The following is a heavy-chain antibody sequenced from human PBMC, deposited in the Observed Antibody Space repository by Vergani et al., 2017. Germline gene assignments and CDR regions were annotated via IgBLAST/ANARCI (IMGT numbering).Heavy chain of an antibody. J-gene: IGHJ4*02. CDR2: INAGNGNT. CDR1: GYTFTSYA. V-gene: IGHV1-3*01. CDR3: ARGGFYDYVXGSYRLRGGCYVDY. D-gene: IGHD3-16*02. Sequence: QVQLVQSGAEVKKPGASVEVSCKASGYTFTSYAMHWVRQAPGQRLEWMGWINAGNGNTKYSQKFQGRVTITRDTSASTAYMGLSSLRSEDTAVYYCARGGFYDYVXGSYRLRGGCYVDYWGQGTLVTVSS.